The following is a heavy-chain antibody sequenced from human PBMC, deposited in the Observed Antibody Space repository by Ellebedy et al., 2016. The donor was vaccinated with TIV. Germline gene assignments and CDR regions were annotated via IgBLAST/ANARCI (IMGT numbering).Heavy chain of an antibody. V-gene: IGHV3-7*01. Sequence: GGSLRLSCTASGFTLTNYWMTWVRQAPGKGLEWVANINEEGTKKHYVDSVRGRFTISRDYAGNSLFLQMNSLGAEDTAVYYCARAIYGASYLWGRGTLVTVSS. J-gene: IGHJ2*01. CDR3: ARAIYGASYL. D-gene: IGHD4-17*01. CDR1: GFTLTNYW. CDR2: INEEGTKK.